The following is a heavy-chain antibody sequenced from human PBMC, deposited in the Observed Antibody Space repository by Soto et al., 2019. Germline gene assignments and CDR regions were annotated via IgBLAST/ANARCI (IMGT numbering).Heavy chain of an antibody. J-gene: IGHJ4*02. CDR1: GFTFSRHA. V-gene: IGHV3-30*04. CDR2: ISTDGRDK. D-gene: IGHD6-13*01. Sequence: QVQQVESGGGVVQPGRSLRLSCAASGFTFSRHAMHWVRQAPGKGLEWVAVISTDGRDKYHADSVKGRFTISRDNSKNTLYLQMNSLRAEDTAVYYCAKDHDLAAAGYYFDYWGQGTLVTVSS. CDR3: AKDHDLAAAGYYFDY.